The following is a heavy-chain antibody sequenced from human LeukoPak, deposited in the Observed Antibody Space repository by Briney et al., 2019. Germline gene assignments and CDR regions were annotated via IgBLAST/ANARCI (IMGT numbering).Heavy chain of an antibody. Sequence: PGGSLRLSCAASGFTFSSYSMNWVRQAPGKGLEWVSVLYSDGSTYFADPVKGRFTTSRDNSKNTVYLQMNSLRAEDTAVYYCARRVTDSSGWLFDYWGQGALVTVSS. V-gene: IGHV3-53*01. CDR3: ARRVTDSSGWLFDY. CDR1: GFTFSSYS. D-gene: IGHD6-25*01. J-gene: IGHJ4*02. CDR2: LYSDGST.